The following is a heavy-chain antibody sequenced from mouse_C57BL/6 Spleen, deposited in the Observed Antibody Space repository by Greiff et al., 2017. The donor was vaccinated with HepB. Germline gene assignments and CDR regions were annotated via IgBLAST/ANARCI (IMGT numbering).Heavy chain of an antibody. V-gene: IGHV5-17*01. CDR3: ARPAPDYYAMDY. CDR1: GFTFSDYG. CDR2: ISSGSSTI. Sequence: EVMLVESGGGLVKPGGSLKLSCAASGFTFSDYGMHWVRQAPEKGLEWVAYISSGSSTIYYADKVKGRFTISRDNAKNTPFLQMTSLSSEDTAVYYCARPAPDYYAMDYWGQGTSVTVSS. J-gene: IGHJ4*01.